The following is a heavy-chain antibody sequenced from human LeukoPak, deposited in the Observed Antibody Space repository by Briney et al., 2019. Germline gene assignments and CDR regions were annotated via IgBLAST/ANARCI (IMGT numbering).Heavy chain of an antibody. V-gene: IGHV1-2*02. J-gene: IGHJ5*02. D-gene: IGHD6-13*01. CDR1: GYAFTGYY. CDR2: INPDTGGT. CDR3: ARLAAYTSTWSWFDP. Sequence: VSVNVSCKASGYAFTGYYLHWVRQAPGQGLEWVAYINPDTGGTNYAQKFEGRVTVTRDTSISTAYMEMSRLTSDDTAVYYCARLAAYTSTWSWFDPWGQGTLVTVSS.